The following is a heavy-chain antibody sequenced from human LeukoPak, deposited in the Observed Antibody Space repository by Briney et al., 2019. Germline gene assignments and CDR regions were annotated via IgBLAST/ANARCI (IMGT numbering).Heavy chain of an antibody. J-gene: IGHJ6*03. CDR2: INPKTGGT. Sequence: ASVKVSCKASGYTFTGYYIHWVRQAPGQGLEWMGWINPKTGGTNYAQKFQGRLTMTRDTSITTAYMELSRVTFDDTAVYYCARDLGGTYYGYYYYYMDVWGKGTTVTVSS. CDR3: ARDLGGTYYGYYYYYMDV. D-gene: IGHD1-26*01. CDR1: GYTFTGYY. V-gene: IGHV1-2*02.